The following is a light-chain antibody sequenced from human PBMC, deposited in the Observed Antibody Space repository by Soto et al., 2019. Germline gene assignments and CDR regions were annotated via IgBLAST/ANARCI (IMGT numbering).Light chain of an antibody. CDR1: QSVSSY. Sequence: EIVVTQSPATLSLSPGERATLSCRASQSVSSYLAWYQQKPGQAPRLLIYDASNRATGIPARFSGSGSGTDFTLTISGLEPEDFAVYYCQQRSNWPPLFTFGPGTKVDI. CDR3: QQRSNWPPLFT. V-gene: IGKV3-11*01. J-gene: IGKJ3*01. CDR2: DAS.